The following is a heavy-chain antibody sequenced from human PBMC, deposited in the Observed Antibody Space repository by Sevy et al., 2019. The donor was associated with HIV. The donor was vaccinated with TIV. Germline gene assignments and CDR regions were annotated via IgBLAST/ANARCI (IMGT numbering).Heavy chain of an antibody. CDR1: GYTFNNYY. CDR3: GRGDGTGRDFDY. V-gene: IGHV1-46*03. D-gene: IGHD6-13*01. J-gene: IGHJ4*02. Sequence: AAVKVSCKASGYTFNNYYLHWVRQAPGQGLEWMGVINPSSISTLYAQKFQGRVTMTRDTSTNTVYLELSRLRSEDTAVYYCGRGDGTGRDFDYWGQGTLVTVSS. CDR2: INPSSIST.